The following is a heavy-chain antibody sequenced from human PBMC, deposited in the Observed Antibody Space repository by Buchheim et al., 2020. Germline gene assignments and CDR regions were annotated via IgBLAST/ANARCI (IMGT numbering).Heavy chain of an antibody. Sequence: QVQLQESGPGLVKPSETLSLTCTVSGGSISSYYWSWIRQPPGKGLEWIGYIYYSGSTNYNPSLKCRVTISVDTSKNQFSLKLSSVTAADTAVYYCARRPSYGYSDYWGQGTL. D-gene: IGHD5-18*01. CDR3: ARRPSYGYSDY. CDR1: GGSISSYY. J-gene: IGHJ4*02. CDR2: IYYSGST. V-gene: IGHV4-59*01.